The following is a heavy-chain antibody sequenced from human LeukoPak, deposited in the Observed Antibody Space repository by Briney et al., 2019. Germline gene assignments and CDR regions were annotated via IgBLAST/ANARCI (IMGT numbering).Heavy chain of an antibody. V-gene: IGHV3-53*01. CDR2: IYSGGST. D-gene: IGHD2-2*01. J-gene: IGHJ4*02. Sequence: GSLRLSCAASGFTVSSNYMSWVRQAPGKGLEWVSVIYSGGSTYYADSVKGRFTISRDNSKNSLYLQMNSLRAEDTAVYYCARERAGYDYYFDYWGQGTLVTVSS. CDR3: ARERAGYDYYFDY. CDR1: GFTVSSNY.